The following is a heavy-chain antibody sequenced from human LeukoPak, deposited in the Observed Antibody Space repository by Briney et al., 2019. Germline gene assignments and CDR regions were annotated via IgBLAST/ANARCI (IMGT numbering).Heavy chain of an antibody. D-gene: IGHD5-12*01. V-gene: IGHV3-7*03. CDR2: IKQDGSEK. Sequence: GGSLRLSCAASGLTFSSYWMSWVRQAPGKGLEWVANIKQDGSEKHYVDSVKGRFTISRDNAKNSLYLQMNSLRVEDTAVYYRAGRGYSLQNWGQGTLVTVSS. J-gene: IGHJ4*02. CDR1: GLTFSSYW. CDR3: AGRGYSLQN.